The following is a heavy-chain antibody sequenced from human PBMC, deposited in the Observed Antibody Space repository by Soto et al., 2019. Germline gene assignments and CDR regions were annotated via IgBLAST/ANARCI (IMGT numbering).Heavy chain of an antibody. V-gene: IGHV1-8*01. CDR2: MNPNSGNT. CDR1: GYTFTSYD. J-gene: IGHJ6*02. D-gene: IGHD3-10*01. CDR3: ARRVELWLGGYYNYAMDV. Sequence: VKVSCKASGYTFTSYDINWVRQATGQGLEWMGWMNPNSGNTGYAQKFQGRVTMTRDTSISTACMELSRLTSEDTAVYYCARRVELWLGGYYNYAMDVWGQGTTVTVSS.